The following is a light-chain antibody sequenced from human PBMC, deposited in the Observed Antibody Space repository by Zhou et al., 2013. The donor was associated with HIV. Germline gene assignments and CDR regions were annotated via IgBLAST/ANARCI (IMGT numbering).Light chain of an antibody. CDR3: QXYNTYPTWT. Sequence: DIQMTQSPSTLSASVGDRVTITCRASQSISSWLAWYQQKPGKAPNLLIYKASSLESGVPSRFSGSGSGTEFTLTISSLQPDDFATYYCQXYNTYPTWTFGQGTKVE. V-gene: IGKV1-5*03. J-gene: IGKJ1*01. CDR1: QSISSW. CDR2: KAS.